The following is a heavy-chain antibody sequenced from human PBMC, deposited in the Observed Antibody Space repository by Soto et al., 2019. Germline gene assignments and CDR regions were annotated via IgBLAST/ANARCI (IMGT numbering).Heavy chain of an antibody. CDR3: ASRLHLGELSLFRRIRYFDY. D-gene: IGHD3-16*02. V-gene: IGHV4-4*02. CDR2: IYHSGST. J-gene: IGHJ4*02. CDR1: SGSISSSNW. Sequence: PSETLSLTCAVSSGSISSSNWWSWVRQPPGKGLEWIGEIYHSGSTNYNPSLKSRVTISVDKSKNQFSLKLSSVTAADTAVYYCASRLHLGELSLFRRIRYFDYWGQGTLVTVSS.